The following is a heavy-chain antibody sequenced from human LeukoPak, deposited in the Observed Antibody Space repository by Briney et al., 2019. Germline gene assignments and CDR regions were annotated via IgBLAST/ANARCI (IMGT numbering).Heavy chain of an antibody. V-gene: IGHV4-59*08. CDR3: ARQGPGGYYDSSGYYVLYWYFDL. CDR1: GGSISSYH. J-gene: IGHJ2*01. CDR2: IHYSGST. Sequence: SETLSLTCTVSGGSISSYHWNWIRQPPGKGLEWIGYIHYSGSTDYNPALKSRVTISVDTSKHQLSLKLSSVTAADTAVYYCARQGPGGYYDSSGYYVLYWYFDLWGRGTLVTVSS. D-gene: IGHD3-22*01.